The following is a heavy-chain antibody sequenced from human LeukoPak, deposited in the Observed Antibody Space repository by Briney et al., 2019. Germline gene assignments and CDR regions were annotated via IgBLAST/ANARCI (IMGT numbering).Heavy chain of an antibody. Sequence: SETLSLTCTVSGGSISSYYWSWIRQPPGKGLEWIGYIYYTGSTNYNPSLKSRVTISLDTSKNQFSLKLSSVTAADTAVYYCARIDYYGDLMGHFDYWGQGTLVTVPS. J-gene: IGHJ4*02. V-gene: IGHV4-59*01. CDR2: IYYTGST. CDR1: GGSISSYY. CDR3: ARIDYYGDLMGHFDY. D-gene: IGHD4-17*01.